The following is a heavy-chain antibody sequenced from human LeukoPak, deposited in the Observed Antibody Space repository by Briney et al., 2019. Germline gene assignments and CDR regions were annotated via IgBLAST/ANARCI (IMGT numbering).Heavy chain of an antibody. CDR2: IKQDGSEK. V-gene: IGHV3-7*01. D-gene: IGHD3-10*01. Sequence: GGSLRLSCATSGFTFSSCWMSWVRQAPGKGLEWVANIKQDGSEKYYVDSVKGRFTISRDNAKNSLYLQMNSLRAEDTAVYYCARDRLLWFGELWYGMDVWGQGTTVTVSS. J-gene: IGHJ6*02. CDR3: ARDRLLWFGELWYGMDV. CDR1: GFTFSSCW.